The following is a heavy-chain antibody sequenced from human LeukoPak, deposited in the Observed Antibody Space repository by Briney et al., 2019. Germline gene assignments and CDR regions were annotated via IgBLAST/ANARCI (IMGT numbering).Heavy chain of an antibody. J-gene: IGHJ4*02. Sequence: SETLSLTCAVYGGSFSGYYWSWIRQPPGKGPEWIGEINHSGSTNYNPSLKSRVTISVDTSKNQFSLKLSSVTAADTAVYYCARGRGCSGGSCYYHFDYWGQGTLVTVSS. CDR2: INHSGST. CDR1: GGSFSGYY. V-gene: IGHV4-34*01. D-gene: IGHD2-15*01. CDR3: ARGRGCSGGSCYYHFDY.